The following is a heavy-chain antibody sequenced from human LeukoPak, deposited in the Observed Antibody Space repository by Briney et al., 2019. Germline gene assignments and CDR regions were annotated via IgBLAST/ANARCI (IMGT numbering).Heavy chain of an antibody. J-gene: IGHJ6*03. V-gene: IGHV1-69*05. CDR3: ARAVTSYYYMDV. CDR2: IIPIFGTA. CDR1: EGTFSSYA. D-gene: IGHD2-21*02. Sequence: GASVKVSCKASEGTFSSYAISWVRQAPGQGLEWMGRIIPIFGTANYAQKFQGRVTITTDESTSTAYMELSSLRSEDTAVYYCARAVTSYYYMDVWGKGTTVTVSS.